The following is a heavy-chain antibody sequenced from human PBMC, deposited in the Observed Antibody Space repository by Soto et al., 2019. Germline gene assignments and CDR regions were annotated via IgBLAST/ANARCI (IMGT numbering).Heavy chain of an antibody. CDR2: MTYSGEEI. J-gene: IGHJ4*02. CDR1: GFTFRPLA. Sequence: EMQLLESGGGLIQPGGSLRLSCVASGFTFRPLAMGWVRQAPGKGLAWVSVMTYSGEEIYYADSVKGRFTISRDNSENTRYLQMSSLSAEDTAVYYCAKDAARNSGWYYFDYWVQGTLVTVSS. CDR3: AKDAARNSGWYYFDY. D-gene: IGHD6-19*01. V-gene: IGHV3-23*01.